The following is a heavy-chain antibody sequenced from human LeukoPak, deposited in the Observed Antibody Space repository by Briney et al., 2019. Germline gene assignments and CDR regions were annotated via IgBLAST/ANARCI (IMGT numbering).Heavy chain of an antibody. CDR3: ARSKYGDYDAFDI. J-gene: IGHJ3*02. CDR2: INPNSGGT. D-gene: IGHD4-17*01. CDR1: GYTFTGYY. Sequence: ASVKVSCKASGYTFTGYYMHWVRQAPGQGLEWMGWINPNSGGTNYAQKFQGRVTMTRDTSISTAYMELSRLRSDDTAVYYCARSKYGDYDAFDIWGQGTMVTVSS. V-gene: IGHV1-2*02.